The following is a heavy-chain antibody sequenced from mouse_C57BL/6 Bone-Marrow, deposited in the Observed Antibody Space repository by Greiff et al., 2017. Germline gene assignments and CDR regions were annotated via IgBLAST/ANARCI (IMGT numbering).Heavy chain of an antibody. CDR2: IYPRSGNT. V-gene: IGHV1-81*01. Sequence: QVQLKQSGAELARPGASVKLSCKASGYTFTSYGISWVKQRTGQGLEWIGEIYPRSGNTYYNEKFKGKATLTADKSTSTAYMELRSLTSEDSAVYFCARSPLYYYGSSSWFAYWGQGTLVTVSA. CDR1: GYTFTSYG. J-gene: IGHJ3*01. CDR3: ARSPLYYYGSSSWFAY. D-gene: IGHD1-1*01.